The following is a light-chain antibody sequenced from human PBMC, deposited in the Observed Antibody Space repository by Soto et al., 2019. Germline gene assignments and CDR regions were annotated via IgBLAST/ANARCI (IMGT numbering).Light chain of an antibody. V-gene: IGKV3-11*01. CDR2: DAS. CDR1: QSISTY. Sequence: EIVLTQSPVTLSLSPGEIATLSCRASQSISTYLAWYQQKPGQAPRLLIYDASERATGIPARFSGSGSGTDFTLTISSLEPEDFAVYYCQQRSHWPPFTFGPGTRVDIK. CDR3: QQRSHWPPFT. J-gene: IGKJ3*01.